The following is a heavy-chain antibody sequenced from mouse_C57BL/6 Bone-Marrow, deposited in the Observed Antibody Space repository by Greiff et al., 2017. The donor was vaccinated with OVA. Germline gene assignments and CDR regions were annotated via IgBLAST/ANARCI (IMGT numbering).Heavy chain of an antibody. Sequence: VQLQQSGPGLVQPSQSLSITCTVSGFSLTSYGVHWVRQSPGKGLEWLGVIWRGGSTDYNAAFMSRLSITKDNSKSQVFFKMNSLQADDTAIHYCAIFTTVVYWYFDVWGTGTTVTVSS. CDR2: IWRGGST. CDR3: AIFTTVVYWYFDV. CDR1: GFSLTSYG. V-gene: IGHV2-5*01. J-gene: IGHJ1*03. D-gene: IGHD1-1*01.